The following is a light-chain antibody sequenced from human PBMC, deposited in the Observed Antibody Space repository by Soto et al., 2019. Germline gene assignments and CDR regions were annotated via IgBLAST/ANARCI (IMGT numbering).Light chain of an antibody. Sequence: DIQMTQSPSTLSGSVGDRVTITYRASQSIINWLGWYQQKPGKAPKLLIYKASSLESGVPSRFSGSGSGTEFTLTISSLQPDDFATYYCQQYNSYSTFGQGTRLEIK. CDR3: QQYNSYST. CDR1: QSIINW. J-gene: IGKJ5*01. CDR2: KAS. V-gene: IGKV1-5*03.